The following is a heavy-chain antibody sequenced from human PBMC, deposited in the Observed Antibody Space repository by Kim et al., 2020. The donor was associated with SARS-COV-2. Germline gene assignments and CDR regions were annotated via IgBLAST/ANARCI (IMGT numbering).Heavy chain of an antibody. CDR2: LRYNGKSI. CDR1: GFTFDDYA. J-gene: IGHJ3*01. D-gene: IGHD6-19*01. V-gene: IGHV3-9*01. Sequence: GGSLRLSCAASGFTFDDYAMHWVRQPPGKGLEWVSGLRYNGKSIGYADSVKGRFNMSRDNAKNFLYLEMSGLRPEDTALYFCVKDVLSVSDALDVWGQGTMVTVSS. CDR3: VKDVLSVSDALDV.